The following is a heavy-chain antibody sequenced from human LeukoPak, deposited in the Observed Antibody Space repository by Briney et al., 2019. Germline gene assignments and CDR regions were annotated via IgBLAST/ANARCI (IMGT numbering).Heavy chain of an antibody. CDR2: IKQDGSDK. V-gene: IGHV3-7*01. Sequence: GGSLRLSCAASGFTFRGHWMSWVRQAPAKGLEWVANIKQDGSDKHYVDSVKGRFTISRDNAKNSLYLEMNSLRPEDTAVCYCARWVGDGYDYWGLGTLVTVSS. CDR3: ARWVGDGYDY. D-gene: IGHD5-24*01. CDR1: GFTFRGHW. J-gene: IGHJ4*02.